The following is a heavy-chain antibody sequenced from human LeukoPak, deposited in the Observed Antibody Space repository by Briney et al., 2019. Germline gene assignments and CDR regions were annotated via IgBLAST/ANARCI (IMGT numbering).Heavy chain of an antibody. CDR1: GFTFDDYA. J-gene: IGHJ4*02. CDR3: AKEHCSSTSCFFGY. D-gene: IGHD2-2*01. V-gene: IGHV3-9*01. Sequence: AGGSLRLSCAASGFTFDDYAMHWVRHAPGKGLEWVSGISWNSGSIGYADSVKGRFTISRDNAKNSLYLQMNSLRAEDTVLYYCAKEHCSSTSCFFGYWGQGTLVTVSS. CDR2: ISWNSGSI.